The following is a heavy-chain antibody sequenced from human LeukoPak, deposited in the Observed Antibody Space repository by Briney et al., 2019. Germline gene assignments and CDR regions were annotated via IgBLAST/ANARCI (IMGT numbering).Heavy chain of an antibody. V-gene: IGHV3-23*01. CDR1: GFTFSNYA. D-gene: IGHD2/OR15-2a*01. J-gene: IGHJ4*02. Sequence: GGSLRLSCAVSGFTFSNYAMSWVRQAPGKGLEWVSGISGSGDTTRYADSVKGRLTISRDNSRNTLSLQMNGLRAEDTAVYYCAKHNSLWDNNFDYWSQGTLVTVSS. CDR2: ISGSGDTT. CDR3: AKHNSLWDNNFDY.